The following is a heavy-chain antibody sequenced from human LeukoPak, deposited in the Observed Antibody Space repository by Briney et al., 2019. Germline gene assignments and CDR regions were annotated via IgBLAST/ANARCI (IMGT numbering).Heavy chain of an antibody. CDR3: ARDPPYRSGLYLNVPYYFDY. D-gene: IGHD6-19*01. Sequence: PGRSLRLSCAASGFTFDDYAMHWVRQAPGKGLEWVSGISWNSGSIGYADSVKGRFTISRDNARNSLYLQMSSLRAEDTAVYYCARDPPYRSGLYLNVPYYFDYWGQGTLVTVSS. J-gene: IGHJ4*02. CDR1: GFTFDDYA. CDR2: ISWNSGSI. V-gene: IGHV3-9*01.